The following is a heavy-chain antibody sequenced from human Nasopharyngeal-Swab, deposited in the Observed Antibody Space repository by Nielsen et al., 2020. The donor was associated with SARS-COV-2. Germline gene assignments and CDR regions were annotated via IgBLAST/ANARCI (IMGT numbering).Heavy chain of an antibody. D-gene: IGHD2-2*01. J-gene: IGHJ5*02. CDR2: IGTAGDT. Sequence: GGSLRLSCAASGFTFSSYDMHWVRQATGKGLEWVSAIGTAGDTYYPGSVKDRFTISRKNAKNSLYLQMNSLRAGDTAVYYCARTRPDIVVVPAALLFDPWGQGTLVTVSS. CDR1: GFTFSSYD. V-gene: IGHV3-13*04. CDR3: ARTRPDIVVVPAALLFDP.